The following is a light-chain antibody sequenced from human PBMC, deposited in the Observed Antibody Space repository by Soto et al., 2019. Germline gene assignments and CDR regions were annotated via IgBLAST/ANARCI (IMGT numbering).Light chain of an antibody. V-gene: IGKV3D-20*02. CDR1: QSVSSNY. J-gene: IGKJ4*01. CDR3: QQRSNWPLT. CDR2: GAS. Sequence: EIVLTQSPGTLSLSPGERATLSCRASQSVSSNYLAWYQQKPGQAPRLLIYGASSRATGIPDRFSGSGSGTDFTLTISRLEPEDFVVYYCQQRSNWPLTFGGGTKVESK.